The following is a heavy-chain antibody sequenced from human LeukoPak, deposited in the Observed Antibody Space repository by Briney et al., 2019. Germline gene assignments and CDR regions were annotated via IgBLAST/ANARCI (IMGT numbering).Heavy chain of an antibody. D-gene: IGHD3-3*01. CDR2: IHYSGST. CDR3: VREGPVRFLEQIDY. CDR1: GASISTYY. Sequence: SETLSLTCSVSGASISTYYWSWIRQPPEKGLEWIGYIHYSGSTSYNPSLKSRVTMSVDTSNDQFSLKVSSVTAADTAVYYCVREGPVRFLEQIDYWGQGTLVTVSS. V-gene: IGHV4-59*12. J-gene: IGHJ4*02.